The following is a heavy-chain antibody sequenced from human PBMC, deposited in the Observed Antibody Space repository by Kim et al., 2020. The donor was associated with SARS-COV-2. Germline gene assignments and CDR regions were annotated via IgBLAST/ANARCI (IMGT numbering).Heavy chain of an antibody. J-gene: IGHJ6*02. V-gene: IGHV4-4*07. Sequence: SETLSLTCTVSGGSISSYYWSWIRQPAGKGLEWIGRIYTSGSTNYNPSLKSRVTMSVDTSKNQFSLKLSSVTAADTAVYYCARAREKYSSSWYEYYYYGMDVWGQGTTVTVSS. CDR3: ARAREKYSSSWYEYYYYGMDV. D-gene: IGHD6-13*01. CDR1: GGSISSYY. CDR2: IYTSGST.